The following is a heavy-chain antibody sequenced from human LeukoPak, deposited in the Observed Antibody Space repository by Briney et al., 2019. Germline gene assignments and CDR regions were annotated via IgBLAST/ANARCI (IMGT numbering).Heavy chain of an antibody. Sequence: PGGSLRLSCAASGFIFSSYTMNWVRQAPGKGLEWVSSISRRSSYIYYADSVKGRFTISRDNAKNSLYLQMSSLRAEDTAVYYCARLSYGGSGAFDYWGQGTLVTVSS. CDR2: ISRRSSYI. CDR1: GFIFSSYT. J-gene: IGHJ4*02. CDR3: ARLSYGGSGAFDY. V-gene: IGHV3-21*01. D-gene: IGHD4-23*01.